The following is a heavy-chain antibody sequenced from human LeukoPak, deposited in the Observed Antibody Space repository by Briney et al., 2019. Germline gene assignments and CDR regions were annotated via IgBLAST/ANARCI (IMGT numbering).Heavy chain of an antibody. CDR1: GGSISSGGYY. CDR3: ARGKGIAAAGTRWFDP. J-gene: IGHJ5*02. V-gene: IGHV4-31*03. CDR2: IYYSGST. Sequence: SQTLPLTCTVSGGSISSGGYYWSWIRQHPGKGLEWIGYIYYSGSTYYNPSLKSRVTISVDTSKNQFSLKLSSVTAADTAVYYCARGKGIAAAGTRWFDPWGQGTLVTVSS. D-gene: IGHD6-13*01.